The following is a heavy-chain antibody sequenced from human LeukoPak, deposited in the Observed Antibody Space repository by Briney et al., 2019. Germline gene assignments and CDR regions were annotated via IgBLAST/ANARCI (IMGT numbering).Heavy chain of an antibody. CDR3: AGDLRGNSYGSVDF. D-gene: IGHD5-18*01. CDR1: GFSFSTYG. CDR2: ISSSGSPI. J-gene: IGHJ4*02. V-gene: IGHV3-48*01. Sequence: GGSLRLSCAASGFSFSTYGLNWFRQAPGKGLEWVSYISSSGSPIYYADSVRGRFTISRDNTKNSLYLQMHSLRAEDTAVYYCAGDLRGNSYGSVDFWGQGTLVTVSS.